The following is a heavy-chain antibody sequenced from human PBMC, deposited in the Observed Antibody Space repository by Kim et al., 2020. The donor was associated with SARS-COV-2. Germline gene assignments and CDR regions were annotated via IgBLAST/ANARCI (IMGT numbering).Heavy chain of an antibody. Sequence: SYIYYADSVKGRFTISRDNAKNALYLQMNSLRAEDTAVYYCARVGLSGYYWGQGTLVTVSS. D-gene: IGHD3-16*02. CDR2: SYI. J-gene: IGHJ4*02. V-gene: IGHV3-21*01. CDR3: ARVGLSGYY.